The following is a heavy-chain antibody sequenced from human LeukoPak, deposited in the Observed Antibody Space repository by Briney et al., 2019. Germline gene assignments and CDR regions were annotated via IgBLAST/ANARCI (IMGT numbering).Heavy chain of an antibody. CDR1: GYTFSTYD. J-gene: IGHJ4*02. CDR2: MNPDRGNT. D-gene: IGHD3-16*01. CDR3: ARGGVRGYKYGLDYFNY. V-gene: IGHV1-8*03. Sequence: ASVKVSCKASGYTFSTYDINWVRQATGQGLEWMGWMNPDRGNTGYAQKFQGRVTITRNTSISTVYMELSSLRSEDTAVYYCARGGVRGYKYGLDYFNYWVQGTLVTVSS.